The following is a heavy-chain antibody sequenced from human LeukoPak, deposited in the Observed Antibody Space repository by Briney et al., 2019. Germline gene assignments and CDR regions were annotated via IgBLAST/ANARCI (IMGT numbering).Heavy chain of an antibody. CDR3: ARHEEEDGYNAKTFDF. J-gene: IGHJ4*02. V-gene: IGHV4-39*01. Sequence: PSETLSLTCTVSGVSIRSSNNVRGWIRQPPGKGLEWIGSMHYSGTTYYIPSLRSRATISVDTSKNQFSLKLSSVTDADTAVYYCARHEEEDGYNAKTFDFWGQGTLVTVSS. CDR2: MHYSGTT. D-gene: IGHD5-24*01. CDR1: GVSIRSSNNV.